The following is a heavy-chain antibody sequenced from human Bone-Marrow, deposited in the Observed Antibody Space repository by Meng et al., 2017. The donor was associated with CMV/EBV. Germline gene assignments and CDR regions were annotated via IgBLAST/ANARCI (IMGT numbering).Heavy chain of an antibody. Sequence: SVKVSCKASGGTFSSYAISWVRQAPGQGLEWMGGIIPIFGTANYAQKFQGRVTITADKSTSTAYMELSSLRSEDTAVYYCARDLLYCSSTSCYLSYYYGMDVWGQGTTVTVSS. J-gene: IGHJ6*02. D-gene: IGHD2-2*01. CDR3: ARDLLYCSSTSCYLSYYYGMDV. V-gene: IGHV1-69*06. CDR2: IIPIFGTA. CDR1: GGTFSSYA.